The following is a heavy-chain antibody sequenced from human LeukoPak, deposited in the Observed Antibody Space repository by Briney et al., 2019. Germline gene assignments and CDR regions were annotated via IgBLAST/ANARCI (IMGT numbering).Heavy chain of an antibody. D-gene: IGHD3-22*01. CDR1: GFTVSSSF. V-gene: IGHV3-53*01. J-gene: IGHJ4*02. Sequence: PGGSLRLSCVGSGFTVSSSFMSWVRQAPGKGLEWVSNLYNDAFDSATHYADSVKGRFTISRDNAKNSLYLQMNSLRAEDTAVYYCARDPYDSSWGLCYFDYWGQGNLVTVSS. CDR2: LYNDAFDSAT. CDR3: ARDPYDSSWGLCYFDY.